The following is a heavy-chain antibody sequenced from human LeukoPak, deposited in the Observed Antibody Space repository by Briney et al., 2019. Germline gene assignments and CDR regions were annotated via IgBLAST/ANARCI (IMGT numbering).Heavy chain of an antibody. CDR2: IYYSGRT. CDR3: ARDGSSGYYTDY. D-gene: IGHD3-22*01. CDR1: GGSIRGGGYY. J-gene: IGHJ4*02. Sequence: SETLSLTCTVSGGSIRGGGYYWSWIRQHPGKGLEWIGYIYYSGRTYYNPSLKSRVTISVDTSKNQFSLKLSSVTAADTAVYYCARDGSSGYYTDYWGQGTLVTVSS. V-gene: IGHV4-31*03.